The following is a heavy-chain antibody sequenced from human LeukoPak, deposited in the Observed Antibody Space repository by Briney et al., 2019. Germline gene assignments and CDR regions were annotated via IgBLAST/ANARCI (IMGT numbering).Heavy chain of an antibody. CDR3: ARDMSRNWNDPDAFDI. V-gene: IGHV1-2*02. J-gene: IGHJ3*02. CDR2: INPNSGGT. D-gene: IGHD1-1*01. Sequence: WASVKVSCKASGYTFTGYYMHWVRQAPGQGLEWMGWINPNSGGTNYAQKFQGRVTMTRDTSISTAYMELSRLRSDDTAVYYCARDMSRNWNDPDAFDIWGQGTMVTVSS. CDR1: GYTFTGYY.